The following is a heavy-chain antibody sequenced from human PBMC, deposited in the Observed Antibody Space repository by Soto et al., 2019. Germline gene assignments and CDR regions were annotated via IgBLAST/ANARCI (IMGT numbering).Heavy chain of an antibody. V-gene: IGHV1-2*04. D-gene: IGHD3-9*01. Sequence: GASVKVSCKASGYTFTGYYMHWVRQAPGQGLEWMGWINPNSGGTNYAQKFQGWVTMTRDTSISTAYMELSRLRSDDTAVYYCARGSSYDILTGYPPHYFDYWGQGTLVTVSS. CDR3: ARGSSYDILTGYPPHYFDY. J-gene: IGHJ4*02. CDR2: INPNSGGT. CDR1: GYTFTGYY.